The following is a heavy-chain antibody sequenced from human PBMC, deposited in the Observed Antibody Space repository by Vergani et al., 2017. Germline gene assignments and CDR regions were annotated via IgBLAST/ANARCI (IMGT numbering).Heavy chain of an antibody. D-gene: IGHD6-6*01. V-gene: IGHV1-69*13. Sequence: QGQLAQSGAEVKKPGSSVKVSCKASGGTFSSNSISWVRQAPGQGLEWMGRIIPIFGTTSYAQKFQGRVTILADESTSTAYMELSSLRSEDTAVYYCARAVPPIAARAGWFDPWGQGTLVTVSS. CDR3: ARAVPPIAARAGWFDP. CDR2: IIPIFGTT. CDR1: GGTFSSNS. J-gene: IGHJ5*02.